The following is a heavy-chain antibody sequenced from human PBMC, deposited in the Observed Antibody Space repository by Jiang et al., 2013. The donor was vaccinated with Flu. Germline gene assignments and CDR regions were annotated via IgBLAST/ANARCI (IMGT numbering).Heavy chain of an antibody. Sequence: GAEVKKPGESLRISCKGSGYSFTSYWISWVRQMPGKGLEWMGRIDPSDSYTNYSPSFQGHVTISADKSISTAYLQWSSLKASDTAMYYCATSAQYSGSQHAFDIWGQGTMVTVSS. V-gene: IGHV5-10-1*01. J-gene: IGHJ3*02. CDR3: ATSAQYSGSQHAFDI. CDR1: GYSFTSYW. CDR2: IDPSDSYT. D-gene: IGHD1-26*01.